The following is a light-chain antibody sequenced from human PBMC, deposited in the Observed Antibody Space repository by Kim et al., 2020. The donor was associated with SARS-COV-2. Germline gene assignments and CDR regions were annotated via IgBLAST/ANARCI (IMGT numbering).Light chain of an antibody. CDR1: SSDFGGYNC. CDR2: EVS. CDR3: SSYAGSNNLV. Sequence: QSVTISCTGTSSDFGGYNCVSWYRQHPGNAPKLMIYEVSKRPSGVPDRFSGSKSGNTASLTVSGLQAEDEADYYCSSYAGSNNLVFGGGTQLTVL. V-gene: IGLV2-8*01. J-gene: IGLJ2*01.